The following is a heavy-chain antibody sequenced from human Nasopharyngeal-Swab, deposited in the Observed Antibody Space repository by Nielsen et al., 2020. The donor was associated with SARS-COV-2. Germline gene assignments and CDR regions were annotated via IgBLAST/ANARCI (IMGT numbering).Heavy chain of an antibody. J-gene: IGHJ4*02. CDR1: GFTFSSYG. V-gene: IGHV3-33*01. Sequence: GSLRLSFAASGFTFSSYGMHWVRPAPGKGLEWVAVIWYDGSNKYYADSVKGRFTISRDNSKNTLYLQMNSLRAEDTAVYYCARDSNYDYVWGSYGTTLDYWGQGTLVTVSS. CDR3: ARDSNYDYVWGSYGTTLDY. CDR2: IWYDGSNK. D-gene: IGHD3-16*01.